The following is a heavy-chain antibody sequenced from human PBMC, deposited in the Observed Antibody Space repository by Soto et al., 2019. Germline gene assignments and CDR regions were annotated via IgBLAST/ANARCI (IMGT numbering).Heavy chain of an antibody. CDR1: GFTFRNYD. CDR2: ISAAGDP. V-gene: IGHV3-13*05. Sequence: EVQLVESGGGLVQPGGSLRLSCGASGFTFRNYDMHWVRQGTGKGLEWVPGISAAGDPDYADSVEGRFTISRENAPNSFFLQMNSLRVGDTAVYYCARTDRDFYGLDVWGQGTTVIVSP. J-gene: IGHJ6*01. CDR3: ARTDRDFYGLDV.